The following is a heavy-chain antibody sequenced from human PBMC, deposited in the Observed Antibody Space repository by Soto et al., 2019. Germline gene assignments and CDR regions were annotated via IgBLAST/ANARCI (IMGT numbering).Heavy chain of an antibody. Sequence: SETLSLTCAVSGGSFRGFYWTWIRQSPGKGLEWLGDINHVGITNYNPSLKSRVSIPVDTSKSQFSLKLSSVTAADTAVYYCARGGGYDPFDYWGQGTQVTVSS. D-gene: IGHD5-12*01. CDR1: GGSFRGFY. J-gene: IGHJ4*02. V-gene: IGHV4-34*01. CDR2: INHVGIT. CDR3: ARGGGYDPFDY.